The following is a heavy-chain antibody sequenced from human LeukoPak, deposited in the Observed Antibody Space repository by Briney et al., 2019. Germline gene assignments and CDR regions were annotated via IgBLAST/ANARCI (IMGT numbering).Heavy chain of an antibody. CDR1: GGSFSGYY. D-gene: IGHD5-18*01. CDR3: ARKGRVYSYGFDY. CDR2: INHSGST. J-gene: IGHJ4*02. V-gene: IGHV4-34*01. Sequence: SETLSLTCAVYGGSFSGYYWSWIRQPPGKGLEWIGEINHSGSTNYNPSLKSRVTISVDTSKNQFSLKLSSVTAADTAVYYCARKGRVYSYGFDYWGQGTLVTISS.